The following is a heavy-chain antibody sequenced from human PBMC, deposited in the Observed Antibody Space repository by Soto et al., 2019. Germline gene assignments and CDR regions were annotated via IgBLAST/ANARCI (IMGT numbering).Heavy chain of an antibody. CDR3: TRAGGSGSYSYYYYMDV. D-gene: IGHD3-10*01. V-gene: IGHV3-49*03. CDR2: IRSKAYGGTT. J-gene: IGHJ6*03. Sequence: EVQLVESGGGLVQPGRSLRLSCTASGFTFGDYAMSWFRQAPGKGLGWVGFIRSKAYGGTTEYAASVKGRFTISRDDSKSIAYLQMNSLKTEDTAVYYCTRAGGSGSYSYYYYMDVWGKGTTVTVSS. CDR1: GFTFGDYA.